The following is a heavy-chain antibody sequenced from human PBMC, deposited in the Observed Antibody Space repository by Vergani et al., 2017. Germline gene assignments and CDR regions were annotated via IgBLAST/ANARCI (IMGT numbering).Heavy chain of an antibody. CDR3: ARSSGYYSYYFDF. CDR1: GGTFSSNS. J-gene: IGHJ4*02. V-gene: IGHV1-69*13. CDR2: IILIFGTT. D-gene: IGHD3-22*01. Sequence: QGQLAQSGAEAKKPGSSVKVSCKASGGTFSSNSISWVRHAPGQGLEWMGRIILIFGTTSYAQKFQGRVTILAEESTSTAYMELSSLRSEDTAVYYCARSSGYYSYYFDFWGQGTLVTVSS.